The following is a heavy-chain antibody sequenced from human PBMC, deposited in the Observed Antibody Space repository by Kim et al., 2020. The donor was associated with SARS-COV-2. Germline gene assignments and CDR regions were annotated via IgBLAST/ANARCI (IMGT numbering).Heavy chain of an antibody. Sequence: SETLSLTCTVSGGSISSYYWSWIRQPPGKGLEWIGYIYYSGSTNYNPSLKSRVTISVDTSKNQFSLKLSSVTAADTAVYYCAGGGLPAAIEYYYYGMDVWGQGTTVTVSS. CDR1: GGSISSYY. V-gene: IGHV4-59*13. CDR2: IYYSGST. J-gene: IGHJ6*02. D-gene: IGHD2-2*02. CDR3: AGGGLPAAIEYYYYGMDV.